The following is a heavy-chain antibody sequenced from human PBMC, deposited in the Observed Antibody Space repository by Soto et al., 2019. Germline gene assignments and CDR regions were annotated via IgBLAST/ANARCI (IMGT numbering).Heavy chain of an antibody. CDR3: ARGVHSSSNELDY. J-gene: IGHJ4*02. CDR1: GGSISSGGYY. Sequence: SETLSLTCTVSGGSISSGGYYWSWIRQHPGKGLEWIGYIYYSGSTYYNPSLKSRVTISVDTSKNQFSLKLSSVTAADTAVYYCARGVHSSSNELDYWGQGTLVTVSS. V-gene: IGHV4-31*03. CDR2: IYYSGST. D-gene: IGHD6-6*01.